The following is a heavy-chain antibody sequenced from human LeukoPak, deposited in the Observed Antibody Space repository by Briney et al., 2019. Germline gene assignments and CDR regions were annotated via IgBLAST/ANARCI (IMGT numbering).Heavy chain of an antibody. CDR2: IYSGGST. Sequence: GGPLRLSCAASGFTVSSNYMSWVRQAPGKGLEWVSVIYSGGSTYYADSVKGRFTISRDNSKNTLYLQMNSLRAEDTAVYYCARDLMVVAASDYYMDVWGKGTTVTISS. J-gene: IGHJ6*03. D-gene: IGHD2-15*01. CDR3: ARDLMVVAASDYYMDV. V-gene: IGHV3-53*01. CDR1: GFTVSSNY.